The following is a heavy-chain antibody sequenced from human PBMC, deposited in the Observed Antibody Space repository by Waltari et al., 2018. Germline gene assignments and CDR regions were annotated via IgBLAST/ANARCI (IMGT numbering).Heavy chain of an antibody. V-gene: IGHV4-38-2*01. Sequence: QVQLQESGPGLVKPSETLSLTCAVSGYSISSGYYWGWIRPPPGKGLEWIGSIYHSGITYYNPSLKSRFTISVDTSKNQFSLKLSSVTAADTAVYYCARGARGAADPPPNWFDPWGQGTLVTVSS. J-gene: IGHJ5*02. CDR2: IYHSGIT. D-gene: IGHD6-13*01. CDR3: ARGARGAADPPPNWFDP. CDR1: GYSISSGYY.